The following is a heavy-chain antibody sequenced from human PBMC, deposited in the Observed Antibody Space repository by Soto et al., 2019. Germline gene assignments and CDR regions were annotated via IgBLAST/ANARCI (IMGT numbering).Heavy chain of an antibody. D-gene: IGHD2-15*01. CDR3: ATPGDDIVVVVAATPVAFDI. Sequence: QLQLQESGPGLVKPSETLSLTCTVSGGSISSSSYYWGWIRQPPGKGLEWIGSIYYSGSTYYNPSLKSRVTISVDTSKNQFSLKLSSVTAADTAVYYCATPGDDIVVVVAATPVAFDIWGQGTMVTVSS. J-gene: IGHJ3*02. CDR1: GGSISSSSYY. V-gene: IGHV4-39*01. CDR2: IYYSGST.